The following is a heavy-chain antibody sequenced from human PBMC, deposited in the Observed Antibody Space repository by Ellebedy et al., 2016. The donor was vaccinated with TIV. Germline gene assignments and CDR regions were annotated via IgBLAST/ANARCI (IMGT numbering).Heavy chain of an antibody. D-gene: IGHD6-6*01. J-gene: IGHJ4*02. CDR3: AKAFDTQPARRPSPTYPFDY. Sequence: GGSLRLXXAASGFTFSSYAMSWVRQAPGKGLEWVSAISGSGGSTYYADSVKGRFTISRDNSKNTLYLQMNSLRAEDTAVYYRAKAFDTQPARRPSPTYPFDYWGQGTLVTVSS. CDR2: ISGSGGST. CDR1: GFTFSSYA. V-gene: IGHV3-23*01.